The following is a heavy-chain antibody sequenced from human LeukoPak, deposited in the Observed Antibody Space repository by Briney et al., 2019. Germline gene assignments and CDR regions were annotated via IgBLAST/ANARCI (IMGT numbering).Heavy chain of an antibody. V-gene: IGHV1-2*02. CDR2: INPNRGDT. CDR3: TRDLLGFATTPLSD. CDR1: GYTFTNYY. Sequence: ASVKVSCKASGYTFTNYYMHWVRQAPGHGLEWMGWINPNRGDTNYAQKFQGRVTMTRDTSISTASMELTWLTSDDTAVYYCTRDLLGFATTPLSDWGQGTLVTVSS. J-gene: IGHJ4*02. D-gene: IGHD4-17*01.